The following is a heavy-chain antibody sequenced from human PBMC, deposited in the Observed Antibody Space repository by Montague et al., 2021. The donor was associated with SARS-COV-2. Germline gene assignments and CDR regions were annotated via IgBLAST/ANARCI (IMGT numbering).Heavy chain of an antibody. V-gene: IGHV3-48*03. CDR1: GFTFSSYE. Sequence: SLRLSCAASGFTFSSYEMNWVRQAPGKGLEWVSYISSSGSTIYYADSVKGRFTISRDNAKNSLYLQMNSLRAEDTAIYYCASDCGIEIPDYYYSMDVWGQGTTVTVSS. D-gene: IGHD5-24*01. CDR3: ASDCGIEIPDYYYSMDV. J-gene: IGHJ6*02. CDR2: ISSSGSTI.